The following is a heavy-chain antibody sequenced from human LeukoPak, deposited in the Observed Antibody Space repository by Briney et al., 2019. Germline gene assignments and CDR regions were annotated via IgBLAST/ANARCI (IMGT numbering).Heavy chain of an antibody. J-gene: IGHJ4*02. V-gene: IGHV1-24*01. CDR3: ATVGYSYGLDY. D-gene: IGHD5-18*01. CDR1: GYTLTELS. CDR2: FDAEDGEK. Sequence: ASVKVSCKVSGYTLTELSMHWVRQAPGKGGEGMGGFDAEDGEKIYAQKFQGRVTITEDTATETAYMELSSLRSEDTAVYYCATVGYSYGLDYWGQGTLVTVSS.